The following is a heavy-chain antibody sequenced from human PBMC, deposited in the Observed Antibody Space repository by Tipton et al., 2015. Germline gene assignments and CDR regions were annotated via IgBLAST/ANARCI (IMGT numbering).Heavy chain of an antibody. D-gene: IGHD4-17*01. CDR1: GGSFSSYY. V-gene: IGHV4-59*01. J-gene: IGHJ6*02. CDR3: ARDGLGYGDYQGLGV. Sequence: TLSLTCAVYGGSFSSYYWSWIRQPPGKGLEWIGYIYYSGSTTYNPSLKSRVAISLDTSKNQFSLRLSSVTAADTAVYYCARDGLGYGDYQGLGVWGQGTKVTVSS. CDR2: IYYSGST.